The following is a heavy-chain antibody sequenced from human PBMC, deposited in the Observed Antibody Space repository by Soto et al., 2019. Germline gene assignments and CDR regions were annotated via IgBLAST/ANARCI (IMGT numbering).Heavy chain of an antibody. CDR3: DRECIAVAGRGMDV. J-gene: IGHJ6*02. CDR1: GGSISSGDYS. Sequence: SETLSLTCTVSGGSISSGDYSCSWIRQPPGKGLEWIGYIYYSGSTYYTPSLESRGTISADTSTKQFSLKLSSVTAADTAVYYCDRECIAVAGRGMDVWRQGTAVTVSS. D-gene: IGHD6-19*01. CDR2: IYYSGST. V-gene: IGHV4-30-4*01.